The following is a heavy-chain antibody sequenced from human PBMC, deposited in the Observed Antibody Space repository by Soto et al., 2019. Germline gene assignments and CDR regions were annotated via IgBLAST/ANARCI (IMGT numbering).Heavy chain of an antibody. CDR1: GGSFSGYY. J-gene: IGHJ5*02. Sequence: QVQLQQWGAGLLKTSETLSLTCAVYGGSFSGYYWSWIRQPPGKGLEWIGEINHSGSTNYNPSLKSRVTISVDTSKNQFSLKLSSVTAADTAVYYCARSFPSGYYTGINWFDPWGQGTLVTVSS. CDR2: INHSGST. D-gene: IGHD3-3*01. V-gene: IGHV4-34*01. CDR3: ARSFPSGYYTGINWFDP.